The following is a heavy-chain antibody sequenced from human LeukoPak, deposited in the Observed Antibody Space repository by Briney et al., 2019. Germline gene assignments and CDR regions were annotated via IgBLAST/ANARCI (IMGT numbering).Heavy chain of an antibody. V-gene: IGHV4-34*01. CDR1: GGSFSGYY. J-gene: IGHJ6*03. Sequence: SETLSLTCVVYGGSFSGYYWSWIRQPPGRGLEWIGEINYSGSTNYNPSLKSRVTISVDTSKNQFSLKLSSVSAADTAVYYCARGSVSIAAPGTAYYYYYMDVWGKGTTVTVSS. CDR2: INYSGST. D-gene: IGHD6-6*01. CDR3: ARGSVSIAAPGTAYYYYYMDV.